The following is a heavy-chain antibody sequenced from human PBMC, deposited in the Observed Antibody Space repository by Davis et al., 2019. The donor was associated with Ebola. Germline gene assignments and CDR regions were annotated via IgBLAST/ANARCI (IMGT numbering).Heavy chain of an antibody. CDR3: ARAPIGGYSGYDFFDY. V-gene: IGHV4-34*01. CDR1: GGSFSGYY. Sequence: PSETLSLTCAVYGGSFSGYYWIWIRQPPGKGLEWLGEIDHSGTPNYNPSLKSRVTISVARSKNQFSLKLSSVTAADTAVYYCARAPIGGYSGYDFFDYWGQGTLVTVSS. J-gene: IGHJ4*02. CDR2: IDHSGTP. D-gene: IGHD5-12*01.